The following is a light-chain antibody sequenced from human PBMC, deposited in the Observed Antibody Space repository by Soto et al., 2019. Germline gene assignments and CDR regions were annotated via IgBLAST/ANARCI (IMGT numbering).Light chain of an antibody. CDR1: QSVLYSSNNKNY. V-gene: IGKV4-1*01. Sequence: DIVMTQSPDSLAVSLGERATINCKSSQSVLYSSNNKNYLAWYQQKPGQPPKLLIYWASTRESGVPDRFSGSGSGADVTLTISSLRAEDVAVYYCQQYYSTPRTFGQGTKVEIK. J-gene: IGKJ1*01. CDR3: QQYYSTPRT. CDR2: WAS.